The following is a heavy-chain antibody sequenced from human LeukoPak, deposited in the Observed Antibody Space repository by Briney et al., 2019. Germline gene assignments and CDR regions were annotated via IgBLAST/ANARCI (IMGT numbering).Heavy chain of an antibody. CDR1: GGTFSSYA. CDR2: ISTYKGNT. Sequence: GASVKVSCKASGGTFSSYAISWVRQAPGQGLEWMGWISTYKGNTNYAQKFQGRVTITRDTSASTAYMELSSLRSEDTAVYYCARDVGIAVAGKRNPWGYWGQGTLVTVSS. V-gene: IGHV1-18*01. J-gene: IGHJ4*02. CDR3: ARDVGIAVAGKRNPWGY. D-gene: IGHD6-19*01.